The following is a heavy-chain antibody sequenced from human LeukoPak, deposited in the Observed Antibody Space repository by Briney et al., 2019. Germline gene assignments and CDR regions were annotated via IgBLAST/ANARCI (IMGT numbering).Heavy chain of an antibody. D-gene: IGHD3-3*01. CDR2: IYYSGST. V-gene: IGHV4-59*01. CDR3: ARDNPYYDFWSGYNNWFDP. Sequence: SETLSLTCAVYGESFSGYYWSWIRQPPGKGLEWIGYIYYSGSTNYNPSLKSRVTISVDTSKNQFSLKLSSVTAADTAVYYCARDNPYYDFWSGYNNWFDPWGQGTLVTVSS. J-gene: IGHJ5*02. CDR1: GESFSGYY.